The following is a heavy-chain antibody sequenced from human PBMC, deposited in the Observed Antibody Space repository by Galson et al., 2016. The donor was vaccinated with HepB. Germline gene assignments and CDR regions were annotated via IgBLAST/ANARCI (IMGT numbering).Heavy chain of an antibody. CDR1: GFTFNSYA. D-gene: IGHD6-19*01. V-gene: IGHV3-23*01. J-gene: IGHJ4*02. CDR3: AKDPGVFSPGWYYFDS. Sequence: SLRLSCAGSGFTFNSYAMNWVRQAPRKGPEWVAAISSGGDITYYADSVKGRVTISRDNSKNTLYLHMNGLRAEDTALYYCAKDPGVFSPGWYYFDSWGQGTLVTVSA. CDR2: ISSGGDIT.